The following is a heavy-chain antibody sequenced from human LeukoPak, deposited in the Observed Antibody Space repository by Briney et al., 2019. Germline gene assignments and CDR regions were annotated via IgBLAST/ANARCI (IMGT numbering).Heavy chain of an antibody. D-gene: IGHD2-15*01. CDR3: ARPRSGGTWFFDY. V-gene: IGHV3-7*01. Sequence: GGSLRLSCAASGFTFSSYWMSWVRQAPGKGLEWVANIKQDGSEKYYVDSVKGRFTISRDNAKNSLYLQMNSLRAEDTAVYYCARPRSGGTWFFDYWGQGTLVTVSS. CDR2: IKQDGSEK. J-gene: IGHJ4*02. CDR1: GFTFSSYW.